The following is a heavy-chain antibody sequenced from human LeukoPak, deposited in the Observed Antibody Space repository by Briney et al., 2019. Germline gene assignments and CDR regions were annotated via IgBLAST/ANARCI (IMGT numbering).Heavy chain of an antibody. Sequence: DSLKVSCKASGYTFSSYGISWVRQAPGQGLEWMGRISAYNGNTNFAQEFQGRVTMTTDTSTSTASMELRSLRSDDTAVYYCARDQGIYNHRIIDSWGQGTLVTVSS. J-gene: IGHJ4*02. CDR3: ARDQGIYNHRIIDS. D-gene: IGHD5-12*01. CDR1: GYTFSSYG. CDR2: ISAYNGNT. V-gene: IGHV1-18*01.